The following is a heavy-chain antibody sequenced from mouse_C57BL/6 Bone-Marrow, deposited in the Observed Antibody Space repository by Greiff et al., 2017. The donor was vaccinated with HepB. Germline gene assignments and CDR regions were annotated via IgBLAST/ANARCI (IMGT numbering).Heavy chain of an antibody. CDR2: IYPGSGST. V-gene: IGHV1-55*01. J-gene: IGHJ4*01. D-gene: IGHD1-1*01. CDR1: GYTFTSYW. Sequence: QVHVKQPGAELVKPGASVKMSCKASGYTFTSYWITWVKQRPGQGLEWIGDIYPGSGSTNYNEKFKSKATLTVDTSSSTAYMQLSSLTSEDSAVYYCARSINVSPYYAMDYWGQGTSVTVSS. CDR3: ARSINVSPYYAMDY.